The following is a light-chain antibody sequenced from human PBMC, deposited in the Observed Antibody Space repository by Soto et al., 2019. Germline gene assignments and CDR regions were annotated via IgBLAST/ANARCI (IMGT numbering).Light chain of an antibody. V-gene: IGKV1-17*01. CDR2: AAS. J-gene: IGKJ1*01. CDR1: QDIRND. CDR3: LQYNRDPWT. Sequence: DIQMTQSPSSLSASVGDRVTITCRAGQDIRNDLGWYQQKPGKAPRRLIYAASSLQSGVPARFSGSRSGTEFTLTSSSLQPEDLATYYCLQYNRDPWTFGQGTRVEIK.